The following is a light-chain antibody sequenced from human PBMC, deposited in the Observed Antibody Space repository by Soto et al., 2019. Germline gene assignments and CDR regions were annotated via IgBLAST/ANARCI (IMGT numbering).Light chain of an antibody. CDR1: QSVSSSY. J-gene: IGKJ1*01. CDR2: GAS. CDR3: QQYGSSPRT. V-gene: IGKV3-20*01. Sequence: EIVLTQSPGTLSLSPGERATLSCRASQSVSSSYLAWYQQKPGQAPRLLIYGASSRATGITDRFSGSGSGTGFPLTISRLEPEDFAVYYCQQYGSSPRTFGQGTKVEIK.